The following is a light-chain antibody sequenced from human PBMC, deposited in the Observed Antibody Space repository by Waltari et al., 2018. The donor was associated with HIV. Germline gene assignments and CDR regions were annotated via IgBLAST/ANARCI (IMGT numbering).Light chain of an antibody. J-gene: IGKJ5*01. V-gene: IGKV3-20*01. Sequence: EVVLTQSPGTVSLSPGERATLSCRVSQSVNTNYLAWYQQKPGQAPRLLIYEASGRATGIPDRFSGSGSGTDFTLTISRVEPEDFAVYFCQQYGISPITFGQGTRLE. CDR2: EAS. CDR3: QQYGISPIT. CDR1: QSVNTNY.